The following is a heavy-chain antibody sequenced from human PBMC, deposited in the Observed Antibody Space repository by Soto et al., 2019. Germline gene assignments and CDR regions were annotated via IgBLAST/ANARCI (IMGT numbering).Heavy chain of an antibody. Sequence: QVQLVQSGAEVKKPGASVRVSCKASGYTFTHYYIHWVRQAPGQGLEWMGIINPNGGITTYAQKFRAGCSITRDTSTSTVYLELSSLRSEDSAVYYCATSVNSATAFDYWGQGTLVTVSS. CDR1: GYTFTHYY. CDR2: INPNGGIT. D-gene: IGHD5-18*01. CDR3: ATSVNSATAFDY. V-gene: IGHV1-46*01. J-gene: IGHJ4*02.